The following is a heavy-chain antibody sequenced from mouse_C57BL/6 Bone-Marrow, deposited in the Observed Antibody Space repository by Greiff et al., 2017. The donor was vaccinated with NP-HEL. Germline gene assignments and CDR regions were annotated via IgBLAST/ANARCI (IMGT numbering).Heavy chain of an antibody. Sequence: QVQLQQPGAELVKPGASVKLSCKASGYTFTSYWMHWVKQRPGQGLEWIGMIHPNSGSTNYNEKFKSKTTLTVDKSSSTAYMQLSSRTSEDSAVYFCARQNAEFAYWGRGTLVTVSA. CDR3: ARQNAEFAY. J-gene: IGHJ3*01. CDR2: IHPNSGST. V-gene: IGHV1-64*01. CDR1: GYTFTSYW.